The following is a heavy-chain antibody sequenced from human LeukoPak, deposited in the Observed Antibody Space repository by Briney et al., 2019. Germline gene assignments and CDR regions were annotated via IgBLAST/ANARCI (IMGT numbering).Heavy chain of an antibody. Sequence: GGSLRLSCAASGFTFSRYGMHWVRQAPGKGLEWVAVIWYDRSDKYYAASVRGRFTIFRDNSKSTLYLQMNNLRVEDTAVYYCAGGSSGWSELDYWGRGTLVTVSS. CDR2: IWYDRSDK. V-gene: IGHV3-33*01. J-gene: IGHJ4*02. D-gene: IGHD6-25*01. CDR3: AGGSSGWSELDY. CDR1: GFTFSRYG.